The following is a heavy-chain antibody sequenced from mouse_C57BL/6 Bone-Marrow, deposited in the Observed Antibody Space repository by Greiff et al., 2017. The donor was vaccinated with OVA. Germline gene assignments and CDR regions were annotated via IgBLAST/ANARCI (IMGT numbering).Heavy chain of an antibody. J-gene: IGHJ3*01. CDR2: IYPGNSDT. CDR3: TRIYYDYPWFAY. D-gene: IGHD2-4*01. Sequence: EVQLQQSGTVLARPGASVKMSCKTSGYTFTSYWMHWVKQRPGQGLEWIGAIYPGNSDTSYNQKFKGKAKLTEVTSASTAYMELSSLTNEDSAVYYCTRIYYDYPWFAYWGQGTLVTVSA. V-gene: IGHV1-5*01. CDR1: GYTFTSYW.